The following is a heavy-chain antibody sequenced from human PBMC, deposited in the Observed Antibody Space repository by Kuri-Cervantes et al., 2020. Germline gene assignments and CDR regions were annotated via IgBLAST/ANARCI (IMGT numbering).Heavy chain of an antibody. J-gene: IGHJ4*02. CDR3: ARIHYYYDSSGYSQYYFDY. CDR1: GFTFDDYA. CDR2: ISWNSGSI. V-gene: IGHV3-9*01. D-gene: IGHD3-22*01. Sequence: GGSLRLSCAASGFTFDDYAMHWVRQAPGKGLEWVSGISWNSGSIGYADSVKGRFTISRDNAKNSLYLQMSSLRADDTALYYCARIHYYYDSSGYSQYYFDYWGQGTLVTVSS.